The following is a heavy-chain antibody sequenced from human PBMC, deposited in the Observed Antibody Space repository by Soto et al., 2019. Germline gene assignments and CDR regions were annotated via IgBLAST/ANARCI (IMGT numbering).Heavy chain of an antibody. Sequence: SETLSLTCTVSGGSISSYYWSWIRQPPGKGLEWIGYIYYSGSTNYNPSLKSRVSISVDTSKNQFSLKLSSVTAADTAVYYCGRGPGLLIWLGELQDGGGGPLVPVS. CDR3: GRGPGLLIWLGELQD. CDR1: GGSISSYY. CDR2: IYYSGST. J-gene: IGHJ1*01. D-gene: IGHD3-10*01. V-gene: IGHV4-59*12.